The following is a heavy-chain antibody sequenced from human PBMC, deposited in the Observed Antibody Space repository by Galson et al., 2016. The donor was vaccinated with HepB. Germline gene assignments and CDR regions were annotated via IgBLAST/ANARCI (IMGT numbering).Heavy chain of an antibody. CDR3: ALGQGFLADS. CDR1: GFTFSTYA. CDR2: ISSSGDTT. Sequence: SLRLSCAGTGFTFSTYAMSWVRQAPGKRLEWVSAISSSGDTTYYADSVKGRFSISRDNAKNSLYLQMSSLRPEDTAVYYCALGQGFLADSWGQGTLVTVSS. J-gene: IGHJ4*02. V-gene: IGHV3-23*01.